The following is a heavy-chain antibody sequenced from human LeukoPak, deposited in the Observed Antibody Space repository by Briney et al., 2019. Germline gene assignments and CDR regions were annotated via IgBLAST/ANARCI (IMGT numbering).Heavy chain of an antibody. V-gene: IGHV1-2*02. D-gene: IGHD1-7*01. CDR3: ARGTFASADINWNYYFDY. Sequence: ASVKVSYKASGYTFTGYYMHWVRQAPRQGLEWMGWINPNSGGTNYAEKSQGRVTMIRDTSINTAYMELSRLRCDDTAVYYWARGTFASADINWNYYFDYWGQGTLVTVSS. J-gene: IGHJ4*02. CDR1: GYTFTGYY. CDR2: INPNSGGT.